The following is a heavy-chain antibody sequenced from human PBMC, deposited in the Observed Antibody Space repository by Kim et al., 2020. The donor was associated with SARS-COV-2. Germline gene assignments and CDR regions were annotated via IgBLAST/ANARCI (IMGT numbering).Heavy chain of an antibody. CDR2: INYNTGTT. J-gene: IGHJ4*02. D-gene: IGHD1-26*01. Sequence: SETLSLTCAVYGGPLSGYYWTWIRQSPGKGLEWLAEINYNTGTTTYNPSLKSRATISVNTSKNQFSLNVTSVTAADTAVYFCARGGGAKWGRGTLVTVSS. V-gene: IGHV4-34*01. CDR1: GGPLSGYY. CDR3: ARGGGAK.